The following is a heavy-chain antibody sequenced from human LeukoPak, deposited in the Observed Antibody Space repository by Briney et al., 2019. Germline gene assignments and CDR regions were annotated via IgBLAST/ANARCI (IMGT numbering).Heavy chain of an antibody. CDR1: GFTFSSYS. V-gene: IGHV3-48*02. Sequence: GGSLRLSCAASGFTFSSYSMNWVRQAPGKGLEWVSYLNGRSENVNYADSVKGRFTISRDNAKNSLYLEMNSLRDEDTAVYYCARDLNWGFDHWGQGTLVTVSS. CDR2: LNGRSENV. CDR3: ARDLNWGFDH. D-gene: IGHD7-27*01. J-gene: IGHJ4*02.